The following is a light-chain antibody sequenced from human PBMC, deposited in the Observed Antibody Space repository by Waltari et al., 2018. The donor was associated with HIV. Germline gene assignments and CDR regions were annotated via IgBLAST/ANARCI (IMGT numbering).Light chain of an antibody. CDR2: DDT. CDR1: SSNIGAGYD. V-gene: IGLV1-40*01. CDR3: QSYDDNLEGV. J-gene: IGLJ3*02. Sequence: QSVLTQPPSVSGAPGQRVTISCTGSSSNIGAGYDVHWYQQVPGTAHRLLIYDDTNRPSGVPERFSGSRSGASASLAITGLQAEDEADYYCQSYDDNLEGVFGGGTKLTVL.